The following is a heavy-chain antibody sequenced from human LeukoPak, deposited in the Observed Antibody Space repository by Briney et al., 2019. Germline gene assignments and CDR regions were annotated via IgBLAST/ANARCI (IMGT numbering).Heavy chain of an antibody. V-gene: IGHV3-11*06. Sequence: GESLKISCAASGFTFSDYYMSWIRQAPGKGLEWVSYISSSSSYTNYADSVKGRFTISRDNAKNSLYLQMNSLRAEDTAVYYCARDPGIVGPPLGGQGTLVTVSS. CDR2: ISSSSSYT. CDR1: GFTFSDYY. CDR3: ARDPGIVGPPL. D-gene: IGHD1-26*01. J-gene: IGHJ4*02.